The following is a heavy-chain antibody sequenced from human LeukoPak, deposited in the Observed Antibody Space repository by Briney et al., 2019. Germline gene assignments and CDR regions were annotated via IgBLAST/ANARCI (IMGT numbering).Heavy chain of an antibody. CDR2: IGRSGGDT. Sequence: GGSLRLSCAASGFTFSTYAMTWVRQAPGKGLEWVSAIGRSGGDTYYADAVKRRFTVSRDNSNITLYLQMNSLRAEDTAVYYCAKSIVGVAGLDPWGQGTLVSVPS. D-gene: IGHD1-26*01. CDR3: AKSIVGVAGLDP. J-gene: IGHJ5*02. CDR1: GFTFSTYA. V-gene: IGHV3-23*01.